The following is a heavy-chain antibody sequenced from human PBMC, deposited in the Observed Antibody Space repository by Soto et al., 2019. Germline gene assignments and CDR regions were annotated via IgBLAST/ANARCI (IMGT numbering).Heavy chain of an antibody. D-gene: IGHD5-12*01. CDR1: GGSSSIGCYY. J-gene: IGHJ4*02. V-gene: IGHV4-31*03. CDR3: ARDPLSSRDGYNYQIGVGY. CDR2: IYYSGST. Sequence: PSATLSLTCPVAGGSSSIGCYYWRWIRQHPGNCLEWIGYIYYSGSTYYNPSLKSRVTISVDTSKNQFSLKLSSVTAADTAVYYCARDPLSSRDGYNYQIGVGYWGLGTLVTVSS.